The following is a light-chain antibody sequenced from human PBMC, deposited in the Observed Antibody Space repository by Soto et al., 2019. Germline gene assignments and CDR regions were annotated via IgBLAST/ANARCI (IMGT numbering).Light chain of an antibody. CDR2: AAS. CDR3: QQVKTYPLT. J-gene: IGKJ4*01. Sequence: DIPLTQSTSFLSASVGDRVTITCRASQDISSHLAWYQQKPGKAPKLLIYAASTLQSGVPSGFGGSGSGTEFTLTITSLQPEDFATYYCQQVKTYPLTFGGGTKVEIK. V-gene: IGKV1-9*01. CDR1: QDISSH.